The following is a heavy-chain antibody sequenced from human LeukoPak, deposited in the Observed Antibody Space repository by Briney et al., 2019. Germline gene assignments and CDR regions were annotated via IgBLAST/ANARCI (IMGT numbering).Heavy chain of an antibody. J-gene: IGHJ4*02. CDR1: GGSISSSFY. V-gene: IGHV4-39*01. Sequence: PSETLSPTCTVSGGSISSSFYWGWIRQPPGKGLEWIGSIYYSESTYYNPSLKSRVTISVDTSKNQFSLKLSSVTAADTALYYCASTGWYYDSSAYHFGYWGQGTLVTVSS. D-gene: IGHD3-22*01. CDR3: ASTGWYYDSSAYHFGY. CDR2: IYYSEST.